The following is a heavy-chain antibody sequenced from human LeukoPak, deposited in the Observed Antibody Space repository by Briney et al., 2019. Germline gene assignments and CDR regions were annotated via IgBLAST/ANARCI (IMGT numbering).Heavy chain of an antibody. V-gene: IGHV3-9*01. Sequence: GRSLRLSCAASGFTFDDYAMHWVRQAPGKGLEWVSGISWNSGSIGYADSVKGRFTISRDNAKNSLYLQMNSLRAEDTAVYYCARSSAAGTVWGQGTLVTVSS. CDR2: ISWNSGSI. J-gene: IGHJ4*02. CDR3: ARSSAAGTV. D-gene: IGHD6-13*01. CDR1: GFTFDDYA.